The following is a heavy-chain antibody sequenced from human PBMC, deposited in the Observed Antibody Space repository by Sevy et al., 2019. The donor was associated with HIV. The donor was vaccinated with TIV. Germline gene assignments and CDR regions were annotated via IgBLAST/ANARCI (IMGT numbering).Heavy chain of an antibody. Sequence: ASVQVSCKASGYTLSSYDINWVRQATGQRLEWMGWMNPDSGRRGYAPKFQGRVTMSTNTSIGTAYMELRSLRSEDSAVYYCARADLDSSTFFYYYGMDVWGQGTTVTVSS. CDR3: ARADLDSSTFFYYYGMDV. V-gene: IGHV1-8*01. J-gene: IGHJ6*02. CDR1: GYTLSSYD. CDR2: MNPDSGRR. D-gene: IGHD6-13*01.